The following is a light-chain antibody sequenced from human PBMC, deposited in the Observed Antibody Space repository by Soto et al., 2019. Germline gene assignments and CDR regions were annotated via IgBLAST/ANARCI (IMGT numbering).Light chain of an antibody. CDR2: EVS. CDR1: QTLLFSDGRTF. J-gene: IGKJ2*01. Sequence: DIVMTQTPFSLSVTPGQPASISCKSSQTLLFSDGRTFLYWYLQKPGQPPQLLLSEVSNRLSGVPDRFSGSGSATDFTLKISRVEAEDVGVYYCMQSIQFPRTFGQGTKLDIK. V-gene: IGKV2D-29*01. CDR3: MQSIQFPRT.